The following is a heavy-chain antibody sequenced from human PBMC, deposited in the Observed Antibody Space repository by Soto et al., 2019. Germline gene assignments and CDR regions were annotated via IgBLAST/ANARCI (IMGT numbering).Heavy chain of an antibody. D-gene: IGHD2-15*01. V-gene: IGHV1-69*08. J-gene: IGHJ6*03. CDR3: ARDCSGGSCYEDDDYYMDV. CDR1: GGTFSSYT. CDR2: IIPILGIA. Sequence: QVQLVQSGAEVKKPGSSVKVSCTASGGTFSSYTISWVRQAPGQGLEWMGRIIPILGIANYAQKFQGRVTITADKSTSTAYMELSSRRSEDTAVYYCARDCSGGSCYEDDDYYMDVWGKGTTVTVSS.